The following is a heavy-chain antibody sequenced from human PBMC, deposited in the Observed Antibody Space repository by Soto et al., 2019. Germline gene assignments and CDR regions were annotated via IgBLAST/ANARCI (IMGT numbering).Heavy chain of an antibody. Sequence: EVQLVESGGGLVKPGGSLRLSCAASGFTFSSYSMNWVRQAPGKGLEWVSSISSSSSYIYYADSAKGRFTISRDNAKNSLYLQMNSLRAEDTAVYYCARDRPYRSMYYGMDVWGQGTTVTVSS. D-gene: IGHD1-26*01. V-gene: IGHV3-21*01. CDR2: ISSSSSYI. J-gene: IGHJ6*02. CDR1: GFTFSSYS. CDR3: ARDRPYRSMYYGMDV.